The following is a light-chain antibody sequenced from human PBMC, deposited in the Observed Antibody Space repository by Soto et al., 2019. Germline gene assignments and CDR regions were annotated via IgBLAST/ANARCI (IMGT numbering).Light chain of an antibody. CDR2: DAS. CDR1: QSISSW. CDR3: QQYSSYPRT. Sequence: DIQMTQSPSTLSASVGDRVTISCRASQSISSWLAWYQQKPGKAPKLLIYDASSLESGVPSRFSGSGSGTEFTLTIISLQPDDFATYYCQQYSSYPRTFGQGTKVEIK. V-gene: IGKV1-5*01. J-gene: IGKJ1*01.